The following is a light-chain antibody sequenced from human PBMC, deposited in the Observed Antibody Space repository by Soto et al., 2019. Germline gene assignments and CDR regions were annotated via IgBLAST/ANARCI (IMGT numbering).Light chain of an antibody. CDR2: AAS. Sequence: DIQLTQSPSFLSASIGDRVIITCRASQGISSHLAWYQQNPGKDPKLLIYAASTLQSGVPSRFSGSGSGTEFSLTISSLQPEDFATYYCQQLNSYPLTFGGGTKVDIK. V-gene: IGKV1-9*01. J-gene: IGKJ4*01. CDR1: QGISSH. CDR3: QQLNSYPLT.